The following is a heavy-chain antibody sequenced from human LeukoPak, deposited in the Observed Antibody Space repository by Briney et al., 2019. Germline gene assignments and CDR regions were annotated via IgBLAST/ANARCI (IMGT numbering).Heavy chain of an antibody. CDR3: VKKFYYYSVGVYAFDI. CDR1: GFTFGSSA. J-gene: IGHJ3*02. V-gene: IGHV3-23*01. Sequence: GGALRLSCAAAGFTFGSSAMSWVRQAPGKGLEWVSGINSRGDKTYYADSVKGRFTISRDNSKNTLYLQMNSLRAEDTAVYHCVKKFYYYSVGVYAFDIWGQGTMVTVSS. CDR2: INSRGDKT. D-gene: IGHD3-22*01.